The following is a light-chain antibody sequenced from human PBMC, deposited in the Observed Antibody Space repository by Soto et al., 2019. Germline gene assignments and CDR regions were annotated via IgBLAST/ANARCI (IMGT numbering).Light chain of an antibody. J-gene: IGKJ2*01. V-gene: IGKV3-15*01. CDR2: GAS. CDR1: QSVSSN. CDR3: QQYGPSPMYT. Sequence: EIVMTQSPATLSVSPGERATLSCRASQSVSSNLAWYQQKPGQAPRLLIYGASTRATGIPARFSGSGSGTDFTLTISRLEPEDFAMYYCQQYGPSPMYTFGQGTNLEIK.